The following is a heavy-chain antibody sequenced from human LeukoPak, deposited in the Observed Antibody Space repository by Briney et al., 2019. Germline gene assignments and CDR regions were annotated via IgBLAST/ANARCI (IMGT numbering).Heavy chain of an antibody. D-gene: IGHD3-22*01. Sequence: SETLSLTCTVSAGSVSSGNYYWGWIRQPSGRGLEWLGSIHYSGTTYYNPSLKSRVTISVDTSQSQFSLKLSSVTAADRAVYYCARHEGSYYDKSGYTFDCWGQGTLVTVSS. V-gene: IGHV4-39*01. CDR3: ARHEGSYYDKSGYTFDC. CDR1: AGSVSSGNYY. J-gene: IGHJ4*02. CDR2: IHYSGTT.